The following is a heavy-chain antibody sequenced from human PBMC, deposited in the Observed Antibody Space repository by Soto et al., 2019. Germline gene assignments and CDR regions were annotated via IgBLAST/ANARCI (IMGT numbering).Heavy chain of an antibody. Sequence: GESLKISCKGSGYSFTSYWISWVRQMPGKGLEWMGRIDPSDSYTNYSPSFQGHVTISADKSISTAYLQWSSLKASDTAMYYCAIRFLEWLDYYYYGMDVWGQGTTVTVSS. V-gene: IGHV5-10-1*01. CDR2: IDPSDSYT. D-gene: IGHD3-3*01. J-gene: IGHJ6*02. CDR1: GYSFTSYW. CDR3: AIRFLEWLDYYYYGMDV.